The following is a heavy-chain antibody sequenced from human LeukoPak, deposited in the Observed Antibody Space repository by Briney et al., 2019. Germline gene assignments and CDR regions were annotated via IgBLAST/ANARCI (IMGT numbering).Heavy chain of an antibody. CDR1: GFTVSSNY. CDR3: ARSYCSSTSCFAFDI. Sequence: GGSLRLSCAASGFTVSSNYMSWVRQAPGKGLEWVSVIYSGGSTYYADSVKGRFTISRDNSKNTLYLQMNSLRAEDTAVYYCARSYCSSTSCFAFDIWGQGTVVTVSS. D-gene: IGHD2-2*01. CDR2: IYSGGST. V-gene: IGHV3-66*02. J-gene: IGHJ3*02.